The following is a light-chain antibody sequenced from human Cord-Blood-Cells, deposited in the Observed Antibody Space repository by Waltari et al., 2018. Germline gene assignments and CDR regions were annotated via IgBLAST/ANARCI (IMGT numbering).Light chain of an antibody. CDR2: DSS. CDR1: QSVSSY. J-gene: IGKJ4*01. Sequence: IVLTQSPATLPLSPGKRATLPDRASQSVSSYLACYQQKPGQASKLLIYDSSNRATGSPAMFSGSGSGTEFTRSISSLEPEDVAVYYCQQRSNWPPLTFGGGTKVEIK. CDR3: QQRSNWPPLT. V-gene: IGKV3-11*01.